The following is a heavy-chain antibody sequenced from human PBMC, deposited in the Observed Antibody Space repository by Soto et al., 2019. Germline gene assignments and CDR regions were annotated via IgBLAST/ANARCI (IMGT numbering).Heavy chain of an antibody. J-gene: IGHJ4*02. Sequence: QVQLVESGGGVVQPGRSLRLSCAASGFMFSSHGMHWIRQAPGKGLEWVAVIWYAGSNKYYADSVKGRFTISRDNSNNTLYLQINSLRVEDTAVYYCGPDTLDYWGQGTLVTVSS. CDR3: GPDTLDY. V-gene: IGHV3-33*01. CDR2: IWYAGSNK. CDR1: GFMFSSHG.